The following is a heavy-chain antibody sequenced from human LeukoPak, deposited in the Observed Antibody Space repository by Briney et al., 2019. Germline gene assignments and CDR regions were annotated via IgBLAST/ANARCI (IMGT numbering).Heavy chain of an antibody. V-gene: IGHV3-53*01. D-gene: IGHD4-17*01. CDR2: IYSGGST. CDR1: GFTVSSNY. CDR3: ARDPYYGDYGDY. Sequence: GGSLRLSCAASGFTVSSNYMSWVRQAPGKGLEWVSVIYSGGSTYNADSVKGRFTISRDNARNTLYLQMNSLRAEDTAVYYCARDPYYGDYGDYWGQGTLVTVSS. J-gene: IGHJ4*02.